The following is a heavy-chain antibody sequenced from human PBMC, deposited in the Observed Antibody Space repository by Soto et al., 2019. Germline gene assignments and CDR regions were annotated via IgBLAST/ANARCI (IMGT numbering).Heavy chain of an antibody. CDR2: IVVGSGNT. CDR3: AAESRSYYYGMDV. V-gene: IGHV1-58*01. J-gene: IGHJ6*02. CDR1: GFTFTSSA. Sequence: QMQLVQSGPEVKKPGTSVKVSCKASGFTFTSSAVQWVRQARGQRLEWIGWIVVGSGNTNYAQKFQERVTITRDMXTSTAYMELSSLRSEDTAVYYCAAESRSYYYGMDVWGQGTTVSVSS.